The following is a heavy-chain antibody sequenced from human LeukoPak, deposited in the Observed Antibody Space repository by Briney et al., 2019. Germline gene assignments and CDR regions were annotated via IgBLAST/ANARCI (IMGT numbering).Heavy chain of an antibody. CDR1: GLSVSSNF. J-gene: IGHJ4*02. CDR3: ASWPVGWYGEDS. Sequence: GGSLRLSCAATGLSVSSNFMSWVRQAPGKGLEWVSVIYGGGSTYYADSVKGRFTIPRDTPKNTLYLQMSSLRVEDTAVYYCASWPVGWYGEDSWGQGTLVTVSS. V-gene: IGHV3-53*01. D-gene: IGHD6-19*01. CDR2: IYGGGST.